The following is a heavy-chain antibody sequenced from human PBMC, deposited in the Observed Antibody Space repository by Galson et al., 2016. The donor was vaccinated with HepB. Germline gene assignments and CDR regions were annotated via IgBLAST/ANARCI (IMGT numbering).Heavy chain of an antibody. J-gene: IGHJ6*02. CDR2: IYNDGSGT. Sequence: SLRLSCAASGFTFSTHWMHWVRQGPGKGLVWVSRIYNDGSGTSYADSVRGRFTISRDNAKNTLYLQTNSLRAEDTAVYYCARELAGAGRWGMDVWGQGTTVTVS. CDR3: ARELAGAGRWGMDV. CDR1: GFTFSTHW. V-gene: IGHV3-74*01. D-gene: IGHD6-13*01.